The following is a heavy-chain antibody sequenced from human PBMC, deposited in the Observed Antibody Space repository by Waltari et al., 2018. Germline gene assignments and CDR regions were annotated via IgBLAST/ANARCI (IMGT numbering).Heavy chain of an antibody. Sequence: EVQLLESGGGLVQPGGSLRISCSASGFTFHSYAMNWVRQAPGKGLEWVSGITGSGGSTYYADSVKGRFTISRDNSKNTLYLQMNSLRAEDTAVYYCAKSPPVTSGGANYYFDYWGQGTLVTVSS. D-gene: IGHD3-16*01. CDR3: AKSPPVTSGGANYYFDY. V-gene: IGHV3-23*01. CDR2: ITGSGGST. J-gene: IGHJ4*02. CDR1: GFTFHSYA.